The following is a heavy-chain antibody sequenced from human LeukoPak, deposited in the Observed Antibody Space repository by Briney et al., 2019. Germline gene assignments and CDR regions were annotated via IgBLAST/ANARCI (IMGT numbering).Heavy chain of an antibody. J-gene: IGHJ5*02. CDR3: ARRGSTSCYDVDSCNWFDP. D-gene: IGHD2-2*01. V-gene: IGHV5-51*01. CDR2: IYPGDSDT. Sequence: NRGESLKISCKGSGYSFTSYWIGWVRQMPGKGLEWMGIIYPGDSDTRYSPSFQGQVTISADKSISTAYLQWSSLKASDTAMYYCARRGSTSCYDVDSCNWFDPWGQGTLVTVSS. CDR1: GYSFTSYW.